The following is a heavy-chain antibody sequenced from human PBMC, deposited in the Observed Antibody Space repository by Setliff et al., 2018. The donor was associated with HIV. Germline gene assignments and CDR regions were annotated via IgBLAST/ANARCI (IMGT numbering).Heavy chain of an antibody. Sequence: GESLKISCKDSGYTFSNYCIAWVRQVPGKGLEWMGIIYPGNSDTTYSPSFQGQVTISADKSISTAYLQMSSLRTDDSALYYCARGPTGSGSAYLDFWGQGTLVTVSS. CDR1: GYTFSNYC. V-gene: IGHV5-51*01. CDR3: ARGPTGSGSAYLDF. D-gene: IGHD3-10*01. CDR2: IYPGNSDT. J-gene: IGHJ4*02.